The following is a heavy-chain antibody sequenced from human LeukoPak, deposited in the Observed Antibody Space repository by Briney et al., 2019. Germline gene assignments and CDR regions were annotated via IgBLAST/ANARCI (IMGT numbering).Heavy chain of an antibody. D-gene: IGHD6-19*01. Sequence: SETLPLTCTVSSGSISTYYWSWIRQPPGRDLEWLGDINYNGNTNYNPSLQSRVTLSVDTSKNQFSLRLTSVSATDTAVYYCACLSVAHNNYFDYWGQGILVTVSS. V-gene: IGHV4-59*08. J-gene: IGHJ4*02. CDR3: ACLSVAHNNYFDY. CDR1: SGSISTYY. CDR2: INYNGNT.